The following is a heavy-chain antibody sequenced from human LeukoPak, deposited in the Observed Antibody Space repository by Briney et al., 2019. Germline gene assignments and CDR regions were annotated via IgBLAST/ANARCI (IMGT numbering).Heavy chain of an antibody. CDR2: IYYSGST. D-gene: IGHD5-12*01. V-gene: IGHV4-39*01. CDR1: GGSISSSSYY. Sequence: SETPSLTCTVSGGSISSSSYYWGWIRQPPGKGLEWIGSIYYSGSTYYNPSLKSRVTISVDTSKNQFSLKLSSVTAADTAVYYCARQSDIVATIGYWGQGTLVTVSS. J-gene: IGHJ4*02. CDR3: ARQSDIVATIGY.